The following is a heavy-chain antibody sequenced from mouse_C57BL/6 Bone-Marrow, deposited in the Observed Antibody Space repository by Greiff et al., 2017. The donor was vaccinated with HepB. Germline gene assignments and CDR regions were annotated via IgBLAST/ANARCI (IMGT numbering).Heavy chain of an antibody. CDR1: GFTFSSYA. D-gene: IGHD2-2*01. CDR2: ISSGGDYI. J-gene: IGHJ3*01. CDR3: TRIYYGYDGFAY. Sequence: EVMLVESGEGLVKPGGSLKLSCAASGFTFSSYAMSWVRQTPEKRLEWVAYISSGGDYIYYADTVKGRFTISRDNARNTLYLQMSSLKSEDTAMYYCTRIYYGYDGFAYWGQGTLVTVSA. V-gene: IGHV5-9-1*02.